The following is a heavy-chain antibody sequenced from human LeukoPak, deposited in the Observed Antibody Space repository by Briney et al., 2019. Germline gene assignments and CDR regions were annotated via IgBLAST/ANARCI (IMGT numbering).Heavy chain of an antibody. CDR1: GGTFSSYP. V-gene: IGHV1-69*06. CDR3: ARGGDWFENAFDI. CDR2: IIPIFGTA. Sequence: ASVKVSCKASGGTFSSYPISWVRQAPGQGLEWMGGIIPIFGTANYAQKFQGRVTITADKSTSTAYMELSSLRSEDTAVYYCARGGDWFENAFDIWGQGTMVTVSS. D-gene: IGHD3/OR15-3a*01. J-gene: IGHJ3*02.